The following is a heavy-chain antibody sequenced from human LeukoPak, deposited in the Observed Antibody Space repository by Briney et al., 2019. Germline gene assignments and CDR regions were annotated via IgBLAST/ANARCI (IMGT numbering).Heavy chain of an antibody. D-gene: IGHD2-2*01. CDR2: ISGSGGST. CDR3: AKEGCSITSCYPLGC. J-gene: IGHJ4*02. Sequence: GGSLRLSCAASGFTFSSYAMSWVRQAPGKGLEWVSAISGSGGSTYYADSVKGRFTISRDNSKNTLYLQMNSLIAEDTAVYYCAKEGCSITSCYPLGCWGQGTLVTVSS. V-gene: IGHV3-23*01. CDR1: GFTFSSYA.